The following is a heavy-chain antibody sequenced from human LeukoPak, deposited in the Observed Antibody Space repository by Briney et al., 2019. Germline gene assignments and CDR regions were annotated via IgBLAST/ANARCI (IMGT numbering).Heavy chain of an antibody. CDR2: IIPIFGTA. Sequence: SVKVSCKASGGTFSSYAISWVRQAPGQGLEWMGGIIPIFGTANYAQKFQGRVTITTDESTSTAYMELSSLRSEDTAVYYCARSPDYDLFRFDYWGQGTLVTVSS. J-gene: IGHJ4*02. CDR3: ARSPDYDLFRFDY. CDR1: GGTFSSYA. D-gene: IGHD3-9*01. V-gene: IGHV1-69*05.